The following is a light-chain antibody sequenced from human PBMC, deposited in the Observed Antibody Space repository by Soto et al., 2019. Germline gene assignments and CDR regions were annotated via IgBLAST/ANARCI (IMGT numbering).Light chain of an antibody. CDR1: QSVSSY. V-gene: IGKV3-11*01. Sequence: EIVLTQSPATLSLSPGEGATLSCRASQSVSSYLAWYQQKPDQAPRLLIYDASNRATGIPARFSGSGSGTDFPLTISSLEPEDFAVYYCQQRCNWPPGAFGQGTRLEIK. CDR3: QQRCNWPPGA. J-gene: IGKJ5*01. CDR2: DAS.